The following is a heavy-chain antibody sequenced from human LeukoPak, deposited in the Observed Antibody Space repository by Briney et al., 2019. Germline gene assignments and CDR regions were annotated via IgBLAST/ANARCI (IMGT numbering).Heavy chain of an antibody. CDR2: ISSSSSYI. CDR1: GFTFSSYS. Sequence: KTGGSLRLSCAASGFTFSSYSMNWVRQAPGKGLEWVSSISSSSSYIYYADSVKGRFTISRDNAKNSLYLQMNSLRAEDTAVYYCARGGVVVPAASDYWGQGTQVTVSS. D-gene: IGHD2-2*01. CDR3: ARGGVVVPAASDY. J-gene: IGHJ4*02. V-gene: IGHV3-21*01.